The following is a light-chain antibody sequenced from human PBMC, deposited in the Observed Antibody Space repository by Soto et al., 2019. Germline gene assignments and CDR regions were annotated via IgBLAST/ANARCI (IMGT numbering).Light chain of an antibody. J-gene: IGKJ2*01. CDR3: QQLSHYPYT. CDR2: DSS. Sequence: DIQLTQSPSFLSASVEDRVTISCRASYDISSSLAWYQQEPGKPPKLLIYDSSTLQTGVPSRFTGSGSGRKFTLTISGLXFGXFAXYFCQQLSHYPYTFGQGTKLEI. V-gene: IGKV1-9*01. CDR1: YDISSS.